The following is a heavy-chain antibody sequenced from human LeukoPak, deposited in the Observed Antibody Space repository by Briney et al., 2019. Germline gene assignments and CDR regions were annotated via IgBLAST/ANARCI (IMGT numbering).Heavy chain of an antibody. V-gene: IGHV3-23*01. CDR3: AKAWYNYYDSSQGYFDY. Sequence: PGGSLRLSCAASGFTFSSYAMSWVRQAPGKGLEWVSAISGSGGSTYYADSVKGRFTISRDNSKNTLYLQMNSLRAEDTAVYYCAKAWYNYYDSSQGYFDYWGQGTLVTVSS. CDR2: ISGSGGST. D-gene: IGHD3-22*01. J-gene: IGHJ4*02. CDR1: GFTFSSYA.